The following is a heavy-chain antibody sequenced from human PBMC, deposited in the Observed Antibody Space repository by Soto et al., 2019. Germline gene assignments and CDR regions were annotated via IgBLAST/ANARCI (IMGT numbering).Heavy chain of an antibody. CDR3: ASGMVRGVILRGYYFDY. D-gene: IGHD3-10*01. J-gene: IGHJ4*02. CDR1: GGTFSSYT. V-gene: IGHV1-69*02. Sequence: QVQLVQSGAEVKKPGSSVKVSCKASGGTFSSYTISWVRQAPGQGLEWMGRIIPILGIANYAKKFQGRVTITADKSTSTAYMELSSLRSEYTAVYYCASGMVRGVILRGYYFDYWGQGTLVTVSS. CDR2: IIPILGIA.